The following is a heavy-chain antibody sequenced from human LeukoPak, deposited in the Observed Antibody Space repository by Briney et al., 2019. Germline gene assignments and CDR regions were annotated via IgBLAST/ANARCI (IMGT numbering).Heavy chain of an antibody. D-gene: IGHD2/OR15-2a*01. Sequence: PGGSLRLSCAASGFTVSSNYMSWVRQAPGKGLEWVSAIDSSTTRIYYANSVRGRFTISRDNAKNSLDLQMNSLRAEDTAVYYCVRGGTYCDSTCKGADYWGQGTLVAVSS. CDR2: IDSSTTRI. CDR3: VRGGTYCDSTCKGADY. V-gene: IGHV3-21*01. J-gene: IGHJ4*02. CDR1: GFTVSSNY.